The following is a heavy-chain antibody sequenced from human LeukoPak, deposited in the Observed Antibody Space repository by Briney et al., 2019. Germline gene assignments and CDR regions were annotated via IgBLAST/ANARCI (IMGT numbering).Heavy chain of an antibody. V-gene: IGHV4-39*01. CDR2: IYYSGST. CDR1: GDYISSYY. Sequence: PSETLSLTCTVSGDYISSYYWGWIRQPPGKGLEWIGSIYYSGSTYYNPSLKSRVTISVDTSKDQFSLKLSSVTAADTAVYYCARPSGWKAFDIWGQGTMVTVSS. CDR3: ARPSGWKAFDI. J-gene: IGHJ3*02. D-gene: IGHD6-19*01.